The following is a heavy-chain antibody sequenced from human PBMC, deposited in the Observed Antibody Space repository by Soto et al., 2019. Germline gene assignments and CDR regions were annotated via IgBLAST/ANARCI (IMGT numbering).Heavy chain of an antibody. CDR2: IYYSGST. D-gene: IGHD3-22*01. Sequence: PSETLSLTCTVSGGSISSGDYYWSWIRQPPGKCLEWIGYIYYSGSTYYNPSLKSRVTISVDTSKNQFSLKLSSVTAADTAVYYCARATTLRKWLQPYEDYYYYGMDVWGQGTTVTVYS. CDR3: ARATTLRKWLQPYEDYYYYGMDV. CDR1: GGSISSGDYY. J-gene: IGHJ6*02. V-gene: IGHV4-30-4*01.